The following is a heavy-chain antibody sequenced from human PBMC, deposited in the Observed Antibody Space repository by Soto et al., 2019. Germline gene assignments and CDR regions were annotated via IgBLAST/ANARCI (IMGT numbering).Heavy chain of an antibody. CDR2: ISGSGGST. Sequence: GGSLRLSCAASGFTFSSYAMSWVRQAPGKGLEWVSAISGSGGSTYYADSVKGRFTISRDNSKNTLYLQMNSLRAEDTAVYYCAKGRVDDFWSKYDYMDVWGKGTTVTVSS. V-gene: IGHV3-23*01. CDR3: AKGRVDDFWSKYDYMDV. CDR1: GFTFSSYA. J-gene: IGHJ6*03. D-gene: IGHD3-3*01.